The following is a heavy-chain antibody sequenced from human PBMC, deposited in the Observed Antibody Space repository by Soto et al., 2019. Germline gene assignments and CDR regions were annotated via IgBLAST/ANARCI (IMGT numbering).Heavy chain of an antibody. Sequence: SETLSLTCTVSGDSVSNYYWSWIRQPAGRGLEWIGRVYSSGATNYNPSLNGRVTMSVDTSRSQFSLRLSSVTAADTAIYYCTKAPNWHYYYYGLDVWGQGTAVTVSS. CDR2: VYSSGAT. V-gene: IGHV4-4*07. CDR1: GDSVSNYY. D-gene: IGHD7-27*01. J-gene: IGHJ6*02. CDR3: TKAPNWHYYYYGLDV.